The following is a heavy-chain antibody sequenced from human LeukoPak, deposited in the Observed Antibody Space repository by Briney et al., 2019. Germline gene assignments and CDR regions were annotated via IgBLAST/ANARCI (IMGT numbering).Heavy chain of an antibody. CDR1: GYTFTSYG. V-gene: IGHV1-18*01. CDR2: ISAYNGNA. J-gene: IGHJ4*02. Sequence: VASVKVSCKASGYTFTSYGISWVRQAPGQGLEWMGWISAYNGNANYAQKLQGRVTMTTDTSTSTAYMELRSLRSDDTAVYYCARDIPMVRGVILFDYWGQGTLVTVSS. D-gene: IGHD3-10*01. CDR3: ARDIPMVRGVILFDY.